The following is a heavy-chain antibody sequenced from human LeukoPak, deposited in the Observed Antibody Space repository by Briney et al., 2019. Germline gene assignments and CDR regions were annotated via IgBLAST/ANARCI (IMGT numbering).Heavy chain of an antibody. J-gene: IGHJ6*02. Sequence: PGGSFRLSCAASGFTFSSYSMNWVRQAPGKGLEGVSYISTSSSTIYYADSVKGRFTISRDNAKNSLYLQMNSLRVEDTAVYYCARDRGAATRPRYYCYGMDVWGQGTTVTVSS. CDR3: ARDRGAATRPRYYCYGMDV. CDR2: ISTSSSTI. D-gene: IGHD2-15*01. V-gene: IGHV3-48*04. CDR1: GFTFSSYS.